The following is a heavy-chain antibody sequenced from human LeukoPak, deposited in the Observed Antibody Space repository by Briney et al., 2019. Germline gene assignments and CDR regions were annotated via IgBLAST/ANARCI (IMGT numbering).Heavy chain of an antibody. J-gene: IGHJ4*02. CDR3: ARRYNYGLFDY. D-gene: IGHD5-18*01. CDR1: GYSFTNYW. Sequence: GESLKISCKGSGYSFTNYWIGWVRQMPGKGLEWMGITYPGDSDTRYSPSFHGQVTISADQSIRTAYLPWSSLKASDNAMYFLARRYNYGLFDYWGQGTLVTVSS. CDR2: TYPGDSDT. V-gene: IGHV5-51*01.